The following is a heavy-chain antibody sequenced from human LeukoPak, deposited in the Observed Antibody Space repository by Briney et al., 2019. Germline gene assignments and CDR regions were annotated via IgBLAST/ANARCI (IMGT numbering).Heavy chain of an antibody. J-gene: IGHJ4*02. Sequence: PSETLSLTCTVSGASTSTFHWSWIRQPAGKGLEWIGRIHARGTVNYNPSLEGRVTMSVDPSKNQFSLKVRSVTAADTAVYYCARAAPDRDGGDEFDYWGRGIMVTVSS. CDR3: ARAAPDRDGGDEFDY. V-gene: IGHV4-4*07. CDR1: GASTSTFH. CDR2: IHARGTV. D-gene: IGHD3-16*01.